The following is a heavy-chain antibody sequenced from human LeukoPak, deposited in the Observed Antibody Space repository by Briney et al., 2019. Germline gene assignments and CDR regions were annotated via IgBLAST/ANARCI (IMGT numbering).Heavy chain of an antibody. CDR1: GYTFTSYG. CDR2: ISAYNGNT. J-gene: IGHJ2*01. Sequence: GASVKVSCKASGYTFTSYGTSWVRQAPGQGLEWMGWISAYNGNTNYAQKLQGRVTMTTDTSTSTAYMELRSLRSEDTAVYYCARGSGIFGAPVGYWYFDLWGRGTLVTVSS. V-gene: IGHV1-18*01. CDR3: ARGSGIFGAPVGYWYFDL. D-gene: IGHD3-3*01.